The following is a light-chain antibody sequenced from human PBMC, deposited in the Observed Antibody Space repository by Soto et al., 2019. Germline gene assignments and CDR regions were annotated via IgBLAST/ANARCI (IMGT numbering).Light chain of an antibody. CDR2: KAS. V-gene: IGKV1-5*03. J-gene: IGKJ5*01. CDR1: QSISSW. Sequence: DIQMTQSPSTLSASVGDKFTIXXRASQSISSWLAWYQQKPGKAPKLIXYKASTLKSGVPSRFSGSGSGTDFTLTISSLQPEDFATYYCQQSYSTLPITFGQGTRLEIK. CDR3: QQSYSTLPIT.